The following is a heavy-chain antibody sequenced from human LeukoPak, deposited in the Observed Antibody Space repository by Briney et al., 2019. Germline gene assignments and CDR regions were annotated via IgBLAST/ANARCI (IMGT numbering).Heavy chain of an antibody. CDR1: GGSFSGYY. CDR3: ARAAGRAAGTAMAARRGNYGMDV. Sequence: PSETLSLTCAVYGGSFSGYYWSWIRQPPGKGPEWIGEINHSGSTNYNPSLKSRVTISVDTSKNQFSLKLSSVTAADTAVYYCARAAGRAAGTAMAARRGNYGMDVWGQGTTVTVSS. CDR2: INHSGST. D-gene: IGHD5-18*01. J-gene: IGHJ6*02. V-gene: IGHV4-34*01.